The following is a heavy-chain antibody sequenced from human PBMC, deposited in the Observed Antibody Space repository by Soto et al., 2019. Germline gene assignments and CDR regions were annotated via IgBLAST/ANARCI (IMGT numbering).Heavy chain of an antibody. CDR3: ARDHTPATVTTSGVMDV. V-gene: IGHV1-69*13. D-gene: IGHD4-17*01. Sequence: SVKVSCKASGGTFSSYAISWVRQAPGQGLEWMGGIIPIFGTANYAQRFQGRVTITADESTSTAYMELSSLRSEDTAVYYCARDHTPATVTTSGVMDVWGQGTTVTVSS. J-gene: IGHJ6*02. CDR1: GGTFSSYA. CDR2: IIPIFGTA.